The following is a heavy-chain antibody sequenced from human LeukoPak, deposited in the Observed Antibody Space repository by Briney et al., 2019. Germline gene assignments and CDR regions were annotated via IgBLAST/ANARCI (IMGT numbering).Heavy chain of an antibody. Sequence: SETLSLTCTVSGGSISSGGYHWSWIRQHPGKGLEWIGYIYYSGSTYYNPSLKSRVTISVDTSKNQFSLKLSSVTAADTAVYYCARARRFSYFDYWGQGTLVTVSS. J-gene: IGHJ4*02. CDR1: GGSISSGGYH. CDR2: IYYSGST. V-gene: IGHV4-31*03. CDR3: ARARRFSYFDY.